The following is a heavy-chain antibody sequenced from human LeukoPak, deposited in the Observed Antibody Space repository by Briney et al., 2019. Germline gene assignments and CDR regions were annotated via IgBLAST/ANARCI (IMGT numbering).Heavy chain of an antibody. V-gene: IGHV3-21*01. Sequence: GGSLRLSCAASGFTFSSYSMNWVRQAPGKGLEWVSSISSSSSYIYYADSVKGRFTISRDNAKNSLYLQMNSLRAEDTAVYYCARDPCSSTSCYIVGEYFQHWGQGTLVTVSS. CDR1: GFTFSSYS. CDR2: ISSSSSYI. CDR3: ARDPCSSTSCYIVGEYFQH. J-gene: IGHJ1*01. D-gene: IGHD2-2*02.